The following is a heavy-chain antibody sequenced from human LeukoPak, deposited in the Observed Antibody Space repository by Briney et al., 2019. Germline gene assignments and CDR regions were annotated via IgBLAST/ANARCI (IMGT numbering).Heavy chain of an antibody. CDR3: ARDWVFYGSGSYSFDQ. CDR1: GFTFSSYW. V-gene: IGHV3-7*01. Sequence: PSGGSLRLSCAASGFTFSSYWMSWVRQAPGKGLEWVANINEDGKEKHYVDSLKGRFTISRGNAKNSLYLQMNSLRVEDTAVYYCARDWVFYGSGSYSFDQWGQGTLVTVSS. J-gene: IGHJ4*02. CDR2: INEDGKEK. D-gene: IGHD3-10*01.